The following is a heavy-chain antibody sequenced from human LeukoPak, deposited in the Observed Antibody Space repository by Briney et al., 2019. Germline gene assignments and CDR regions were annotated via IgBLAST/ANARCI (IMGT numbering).Heavy chain of an antibody. CDR2: MNPNSGNT. D-gene: IGHD7-27*01. CDR3: ARGRPTNLGGIY. CDR1: GNTFTSHY. V-gene: IGHV1-8*02. Sequence: GASVKVSCKASGNTFTSHYINWVRQAAGQGREWMGWMNPNSGNTAYAQKFQGRVTMTWDTSINTAYMELGSLRSEDTAVYYCARGRPTNLGGIYWGQGTLVTVSS. J-gene: IGHJ4*02.